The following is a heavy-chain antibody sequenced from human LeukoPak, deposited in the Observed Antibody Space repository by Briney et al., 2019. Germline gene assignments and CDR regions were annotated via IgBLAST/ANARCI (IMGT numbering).Heavy chain of an antibody. J-gene: IGHJ6*03. D-gene: IGHD3-10*01. V-gene: IGHV3-30-3*01. CDR3: ARTESSYYYGSGSPYYYYYYMDV. CDR1: GFTFSSYA. Sequence: GRSLRLSCAASGFTFSSYAMHWVRQAPGKGLEWVAVISYDGSNKYYADSVKGRFTISRDNSKNTLYLQMNSLRAEDTAVYYCARTESSYYYGSGSPYYYYYYMDVWGKGTTVTVSS. CDR2: ISYDGSNK.